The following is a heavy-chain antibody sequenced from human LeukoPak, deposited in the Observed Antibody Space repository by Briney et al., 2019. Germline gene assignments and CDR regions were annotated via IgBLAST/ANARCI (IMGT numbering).Heavy chain of an antibody. CDR2: IWYDATNK. V-gene: IGHV3-33*08. J-gene: IGHJ6*02. Sequence: GGSLRLSCAASGFTFSSYGMHWVRQAPGKGLEWVSLIWYDATNKYYAGSVQGRFTISRDNSRNTLFLQMNSLRAEDTAIYYCARDRQPELEPPPHYYYNMDVWGQGTTVTVSS. CDR1: GFTFSSYG. CDR3: ARDRQPELEPPPHYYYNMDV. D-gene: IGHD1-1*01.